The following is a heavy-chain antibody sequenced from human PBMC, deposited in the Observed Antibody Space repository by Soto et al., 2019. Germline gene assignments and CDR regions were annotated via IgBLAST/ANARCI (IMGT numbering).Heavy chain of an antibody. V-gene: IGHV4-59*12. CDR2: IYYSGST. CDR3: AGGIAARPLGY. D-gene: IGHD6-6*01. CDR1: GGSIGSYY. Sequence: SEALSLTCSVSGGSIGSYYWSWIRQPPGKGLEWIGYIYYSGSTNYNPSLKSRVTISVDTSKNQLSLKLSSVTAADTAVYYCAGGIAARPLGYWGQGTLVTVSS. J-gene: IGHJ4*02.